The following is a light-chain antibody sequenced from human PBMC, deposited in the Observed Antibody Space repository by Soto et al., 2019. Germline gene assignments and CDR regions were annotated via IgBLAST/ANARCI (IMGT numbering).Light chain of an antibody. CDR2: GST. CDR1: SSNIGAGYD. CDR3: QSYDSSLGGNYV. V-gene: IGLV1-40*01. Sequence: QSVLSQPPSVSGAPGQRVTISCTGSSSNIGAGYDAHWFQQVPGTAPKLLIYGSTNRPSGVPDRFSGSKPGTSASLAITGLQAEDEADYYCQSYDSSLGGNYVFGTGTKV. J-gene: IGLJ1*01.